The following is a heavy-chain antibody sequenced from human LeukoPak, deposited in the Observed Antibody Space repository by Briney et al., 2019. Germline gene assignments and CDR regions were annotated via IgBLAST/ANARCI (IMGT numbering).Heavy chain of an antibody. CDR1: GYTFTSYA. J-gene: IGHJ2*01. D-gene: IGHD5-18*01. Sequence: ASVKVSCKASGYTFTSYAMHWVRQAPGRRLEWMGWINAGNGNTKYSQKFQGRVTITRDTSASTAYMELSSLRSEDTAVYYCARANVDTAMVPYWYFDLWGRGTLVTVSS. V-gene: IGHV1-3*01. CDR3: ARANVDTAMVPYWYFDL. CDR2: INAGNGNT.